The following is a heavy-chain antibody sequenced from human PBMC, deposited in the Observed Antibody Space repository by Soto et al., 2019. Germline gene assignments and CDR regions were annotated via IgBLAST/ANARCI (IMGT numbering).Heavy chain of an antibody. D-gene: IGHD2-2*01. Sequence: EVQVLESGGGLVQPGGSLRLSCAASGFTFSSYAMSWVRQAPGKGLEWVSTISAGGGSAYYADSVKGRFTISRDISKSTLYLQMNSLRAEDTAIYCCARIYCSGTSCYLGYFQHCGQCTLLTVSS. CDR3: ARIYCSGTSCYLGYFQH. J-gene: IGHJ1*01. V-gene: IGHV3-23*01. CDR2: ISAGGGSA. CDR1: GFTFSSYA.